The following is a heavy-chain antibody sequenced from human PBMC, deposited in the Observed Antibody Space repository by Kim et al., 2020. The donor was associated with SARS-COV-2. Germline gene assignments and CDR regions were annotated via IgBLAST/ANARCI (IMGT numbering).Heavy chain of an antibody. Sequence: GGSLRLSCVASGFTLITDHVSWVRQAPGKGLEWVSIIYHTGKTYNADSVKGRFTMSRDISKNTLYLQMNSLRAEDTAVYYCARVWELAYDHWGQGILVTVSA. J-gene: IGHJ4*02. D-gene: IGHD1-26*01. CDR3: ARVWELAYDH. CDR1: GFTLITDH. V-gene: IGHV3-53*01. CDR2: IYHTGKT.